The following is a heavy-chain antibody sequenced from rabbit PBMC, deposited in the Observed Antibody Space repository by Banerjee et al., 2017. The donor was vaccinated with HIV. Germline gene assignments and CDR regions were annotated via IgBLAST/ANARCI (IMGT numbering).Heavy chain of an antibody. CDR3: ARGHDSGYAAYAL. Sequence: QSLEESGGDLVKPGASLTLTCTASGFSFSSGYDMCWVRQAPGKGLEWIACINSSSGNTVYASWAKGRFTISKTSSTTVTLQMTSLTAADTATYFCARGHDSGYAAYALWGQGTLVTVS. CDR1: GFSFSSGYD. J-gene: IGHJ4*01. CDR2: INSSSGNT. D-gene: IGHD6-1*01. V-gene: IGHV1S40*01.